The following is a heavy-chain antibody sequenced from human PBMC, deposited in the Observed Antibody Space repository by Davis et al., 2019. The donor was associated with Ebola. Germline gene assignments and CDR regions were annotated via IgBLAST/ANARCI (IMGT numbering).Heavy chain of an antibody. CDR3: ARHVTVGNSLRFMYYYYYGMDV. D-gene: IGHD1-14*01. Sequence: LRLSCTVSGGSISTSGYYWGWVRQFPGTGLEWIGYIYYSGNSYYNPSLKSRVTMSVDTSKNRFFLKMSYVTAADTAVYYCARHVTVGNSLRFMYYYYYGMDVWGRGTTVTVSS. V-gene: IGHV4-31*03. CDR2: IYYSGNS. J-gene: IGHJ6*02. CDR1: GGSISTSGYY.